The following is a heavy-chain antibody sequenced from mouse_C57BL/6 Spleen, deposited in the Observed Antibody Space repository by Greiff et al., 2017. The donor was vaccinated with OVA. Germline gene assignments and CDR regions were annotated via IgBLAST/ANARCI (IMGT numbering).Heavy chain of an antibody. V-gene: IGHV1-64*01. CDR3: ARRDYYGGRYWYFDG. CDR2: IHPNSGST. Sequence: QVQLQQPGAELVKPGASVKLSCKASGYTFTSYWMHWVQQRPGQGLAWIGMIHPNSGSTNYNEKFKSKATLTVDKSSGAGDMQRGSLAAGDSAVYGCARRDYYGGRYWYFDGWGTGAAVAVAT. CDR1: GYTFTSYW. J-gene: IGHJ1*03. D-gene: IGHD1-1*01.